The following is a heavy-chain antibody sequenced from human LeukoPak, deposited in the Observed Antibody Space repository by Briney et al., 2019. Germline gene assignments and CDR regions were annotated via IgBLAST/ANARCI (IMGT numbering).Heavy chain of an antibody. CDR1: GYTFTSYG. CDR2: ISAYNGNT. J-gene: IGHJ6*02. CDR3: ARVMVVVVITPRDGMDV. V-gene: IGHV1-18*01. Sequence: ASVKVSCKASGYTFTSYGISWVRQAPGQGLEWMGWISAYNGNTNYAQKLQGRVTMTTDTSTSTAYMELRSLRSDDTAVYYCARVMVVVVITPRDGMDVWGQGTTVTVSS. D-gene: IGHD3-22*01.